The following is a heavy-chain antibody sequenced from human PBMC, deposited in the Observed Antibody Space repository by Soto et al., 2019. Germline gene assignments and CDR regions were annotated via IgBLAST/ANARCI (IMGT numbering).Heavy chain of an antibody. CDR2: IYYSGST. CDR3: ARSMFL. V-gene: IGHV4-59*08. D-gene: IGHD3-10*02. CDR1: GGSISRYY. J-gene: IGHJ4*02. Sequence: PSETLSLTCTVSGGSISRYYWSWIRQPPGKGLEWIGYIYYSGSTNYNPSLKSRVTISVDTSKNQFSLKLSSVTAADTAVYYCARSMFLWGQGTLVTVSS.